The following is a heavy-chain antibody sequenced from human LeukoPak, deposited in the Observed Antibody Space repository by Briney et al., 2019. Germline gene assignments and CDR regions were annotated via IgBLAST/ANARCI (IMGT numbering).Heavy chain of an antibody. Sequence: SETLSLTCTVSGGSISSSSYYWGWIRQPPGKGLEWIGSIYYSGSTYYNPSLKSRVTISVDTSKNQFSLKLSSVTAADTAVYYCASSDSSGYSLQHWGQGTLVTVSS. CDR1: GGSISSSSYY. D-gene: IGHD3-22*01. V-gene: IGHV4-39*07. CDR3: ASSDSSGYSLQH. J-gene: IGHJ1*01. CDR2: IYYSGST.